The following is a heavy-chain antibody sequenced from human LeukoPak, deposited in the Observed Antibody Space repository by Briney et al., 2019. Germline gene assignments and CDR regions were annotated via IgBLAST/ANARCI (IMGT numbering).Heavy chain of an antibody. V-gene: IGHV3-30*03. CDR2: IPYDGSNK. CDR3: ATDSGYDSDY. Sequence: GRSLRLSCAASGFTFSSYGMHWVRQAPGKGLEWVAVIPYDGSNKYYADSVKGRFTISRDNSKNTLYLQMNSLRAEDTAVYYCATDSGYDSDYWGQGTLVTVSS. D-gene: IGHD5-12*01. J-gene: IGHJ4*02. CDR1: GFTFSSYG.